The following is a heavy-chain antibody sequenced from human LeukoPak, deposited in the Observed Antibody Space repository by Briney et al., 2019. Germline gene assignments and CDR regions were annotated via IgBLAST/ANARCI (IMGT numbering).Heavy chain of an antibody. D-gene: IGHD3-10*01. J-gene: IGHJ6*02. CDR2: ISAYNGNT. Sequence: ASVKVSCKASGCTFTSYGISWVRQAPGQGLEWMGWISAYNGNTNYAQKLQGRVTMTTDTSTSTAYMELRSLRSDDTAVYYCARLRPTGNYYYGSGSYLYGMDVWGQGTTVTVSS. CDR1: GCTFTSYG. CDR3: ARLRPTGNYYYGSGSYLYGMDV. V-gene: IGHV1-18*01.